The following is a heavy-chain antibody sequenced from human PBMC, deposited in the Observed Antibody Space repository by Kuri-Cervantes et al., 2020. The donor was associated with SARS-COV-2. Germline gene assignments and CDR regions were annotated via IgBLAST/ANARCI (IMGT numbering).Heavy chain of an antibody. V-gene: IGHV3-74*01. CDR1: GFTFSSYW. J-gene: IGHJ4*02. Sequence: GESLKISCAASGFTFSSYWMHWVRQAPGKGLVWVSRINSDGSSTSYADSVKGRFTISRDNAKNTLYLQMNSLRAEDTAVYYCAKVAKYYDFWSGPSAAYYFDYWGQGTLVTVSS. CDR3: AKVAKYYDFWSGPSAAYYFDY. CDR2: INSDGSST. D-gene: IGHD3-3*01.